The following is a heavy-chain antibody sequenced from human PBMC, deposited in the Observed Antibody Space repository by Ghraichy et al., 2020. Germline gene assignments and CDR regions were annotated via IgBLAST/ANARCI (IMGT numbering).Heavy chain of an antibody. Sequence: GGSLRLSCTASEFTFKIYWMSWVRQAPGKGLEWVANINQDGSEKNYVDSVKGRFSISRDNAKHSLDLQMNSLRAEDSAVYCARGGYYFDYWGQGTLVTVSS. CDR2: INQDGSEK. D-gene: IGHD3-22*01. J-gene: IGHJ4*02. CDR3: ARGGYYFDY. V-gene: IGHV3-7*03. CDR1: EFTFKIYW.